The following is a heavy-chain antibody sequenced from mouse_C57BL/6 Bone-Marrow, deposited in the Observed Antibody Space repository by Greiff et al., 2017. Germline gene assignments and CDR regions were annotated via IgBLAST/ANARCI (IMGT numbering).Heavy chain of an antibody. V-gene: IGHV5-6*01. Sequence: EVMLVESGGDLVKPGGSLKLSCAASGFTFSSYGMSWVRQTPDKRLEWVATISSGGSYTYYPDTVKGRFTISRDNAKNTLYLQMSSLKSEDTAMYYCADYYGSTSYAMDYWGQGTSVTVSS. D-gene: IGHD1-1*01. CDR2: ISSGGSYT. CDR3: ADYYGSTSYAMDY. J-gene: IGHJ4*01. CDR1: GFTFSSYG.